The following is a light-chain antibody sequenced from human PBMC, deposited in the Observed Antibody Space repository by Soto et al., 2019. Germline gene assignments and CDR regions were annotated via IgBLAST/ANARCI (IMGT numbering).Light chain of an antibody. Sequence: QSALTQPPSASGSLGQSVTISCAGTSGDVGLYNYVSWYQQHPGRAPKLLIYEVTQRPSGVPGRFSASKSGNTASLTVSGLQTEDEADYYCTSYAGSNNFVVFGGGTKVTVL. J-gene: IGLJ2*01. V-gene: IGLV2-8*01. CDR1: SGDVGLYNY. CDR3: TSYAGSNNFVV. CDR2: EVT.